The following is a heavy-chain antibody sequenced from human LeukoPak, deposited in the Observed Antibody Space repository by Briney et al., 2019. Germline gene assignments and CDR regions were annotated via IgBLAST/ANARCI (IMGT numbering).Heavy chain of an antibody. CDR1: GGSISGYF. V-gene: IGHV4-4*07. D-gene: IGHD2-21*02. J-gene: IGHJ4*02. CDR3: ARGQVGVYCGGDCYDY. Sequence: SETLSLTCSVSGGSISGYFWSWIRQPAGKGLDWIGRIYASGSTNYNPSLKSRVIMSVDTSKNQFSLKLTSVTAADTAVYYCARGQVGVYCGGDCYDYWGQGTLVTVSS. CDR2: IYASGST.